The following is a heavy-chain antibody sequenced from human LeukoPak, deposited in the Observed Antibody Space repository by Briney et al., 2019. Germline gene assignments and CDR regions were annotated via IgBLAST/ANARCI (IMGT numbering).Heavy chain of an antibody. Sequence: GSLRLSCAASGFTFSSYAMSWIRQPPGKGLEWIGSIYYGGSTYYNPSLKSRVTISVDTSKNQFSLKLSSVTAADTAVYYCARGRGSSWYLDYWGQGTLVTVSS. CDR1: GFTFSSYA. CDR2: IYYGGST. J-gene: IGHJ4*02. D-gene: IGHD6-13*01. V-gene: IGHV4-39*07. CDR3: ARGRGSSWYLDY.